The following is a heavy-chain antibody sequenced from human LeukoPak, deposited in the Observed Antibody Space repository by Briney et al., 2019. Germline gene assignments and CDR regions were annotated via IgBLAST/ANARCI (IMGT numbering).Heavy chain of an antibody. CDR1: GGTFSGYY. J-gene: IGHJ4*02. CDR3: ARRVVEFNIHNY. Sequence: SETLSLTCAVYGGTFSGYYWTWIRQPPGKGLEWVAEINHSGSTNYNPSLKRRLTISLETSKNHSFLKLSYFTAADTAVYYCARRVVEFNIHNYWGQGTLVTVS. V-gene: IGHV4-34*01. CDR2: INHSGST. D-gene: IGHD3-3*01.